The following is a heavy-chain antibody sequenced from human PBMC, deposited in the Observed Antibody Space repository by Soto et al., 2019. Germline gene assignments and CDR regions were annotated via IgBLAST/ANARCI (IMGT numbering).Heavy chain of an antibody. J-gene: IGHJ4*02. CDR3: ARPSANDFDCLH. CDR1: GGSISSSSY. D-gene: IGHD3-9*01. Sequence: SETLSLTCTVSGGSISSSSYWGWIRQPPGKGLEWIGSIYSIGSTYYNPSLKSRVTISVDTSKNQFSLKLSSVTAADTAVYYCARPSANDFDCLHWGQGTLVTVSS. CDR2: IYSIGST. V-gene: IGHV4-39*07.